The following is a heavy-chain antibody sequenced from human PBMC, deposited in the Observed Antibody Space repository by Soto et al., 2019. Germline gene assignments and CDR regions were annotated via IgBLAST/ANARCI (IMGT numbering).Heavy chain of an antibody. D-gene: IGHD6-6*01. V-gene: IGHV4-30-4*02. CDR1: GGSISSGDYY. Sequence: SETLSLTCTVSGGSISSGDYYWSWIRQHPGKGLEWIGYIYYSGSTYYNPSLKSRVTISVDTSKNQLSQKXXSVTAXXTTXXXVVVPRYPGTHPTHWGQXXXXTVS. CDR3: VVPRYPGTHPTH. J-gene: IGHJ1*01. CDR2: IYYSGST.